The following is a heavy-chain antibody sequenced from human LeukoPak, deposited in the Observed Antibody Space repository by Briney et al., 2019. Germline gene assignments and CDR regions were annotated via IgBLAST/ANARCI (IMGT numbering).Heavy chain of an antibody. Sequence: GGSLRLSCAVSGFTFTDYWMNWVRQAPGKGLEWVASIRQDGSEKTYVDSVKGRFTISRDNTRNSLSLQVNSLRVEDTAVYYCARDGTAAGLYFDLWGQGTLVTVSS. D-gene: IGHD6-13*01. CDR2: IRQDGSEK. V-gene: IGHV3-7*01. CDR3: ARDGTAAGLYFDL. J-gene: IGHJ4*01. CDR1: GFTFTDYW.